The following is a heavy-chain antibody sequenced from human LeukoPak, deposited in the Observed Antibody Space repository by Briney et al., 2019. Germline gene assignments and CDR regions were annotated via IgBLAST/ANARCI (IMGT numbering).Heavy chain of an antibody. V-gene: IGHV3-53*01. Sequence: PGGSLRLSSAASGFTVSSNYMSWVRQAPGKGLEWVSVIYSGGSTYYADSVKGRFTISRDNSKNTLYLQMNSLRAEDTAVYYCARGRGEFDYWGQGTLVTVSS. D-gene: IGHD3-10*01. CDR3: ARGRGEFDY. CDR2: IYSGGST. J-gene: IGHJ4*02. CDR1: GFTVSSNY.